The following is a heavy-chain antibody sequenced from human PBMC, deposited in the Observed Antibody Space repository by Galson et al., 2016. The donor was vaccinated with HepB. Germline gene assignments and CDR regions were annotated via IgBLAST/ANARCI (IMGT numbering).Heavy chain of an antibody. J-gene: IGHJ4*02. V-gene: IGHV3-9*01. Sequence: SLRLSCAASGFTFGDHAMHWVRQAPGKGLEWVSGIYWNSGSAGYADSVKGRFTVSRDNAKTSLYLEMNRLRAEDTACYYCARESTIFGVVTLGDYFDYWGQGTLVTVSS. CDR3: ARESTIFGVVTLGDYFDY. CDR2: IYWNSGSA. CDR1: GFTFGDHA. D-gene: IGHD3-3*01.